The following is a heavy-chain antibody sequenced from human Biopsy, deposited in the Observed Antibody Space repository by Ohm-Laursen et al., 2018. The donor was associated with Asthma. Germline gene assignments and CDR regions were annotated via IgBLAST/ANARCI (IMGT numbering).Heavy chain of an antibody. J-gene: IGHJ6*02. V-gene: IGHV4-39*01. D-gene: IGHD3-3*01. Sequence: GTLSLTCAVSGGSMAPTSHYWDWIRQAPGKGLEWIGYISYGGKTSYNPSLKNRVTISRDTSKNQFSLRLTSVTAADTAVYFCARRITIFGVVQKDHGMDAWGQGTTVIVSS. CDR1: GGSMAPTSHY. CDR2: ISYGGKT. CDR3: ARRITIFGVVQKDHGMDA.